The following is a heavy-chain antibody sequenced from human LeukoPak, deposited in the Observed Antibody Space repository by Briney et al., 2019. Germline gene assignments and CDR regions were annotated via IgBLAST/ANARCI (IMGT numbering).Heavy chain of an antibody. CDR3: ATVGRDGYNFDY. CDR1: GGSISSSSYY. Sequence: SETLSLTCTVSGGSISSSSYYWGWIRQPPGKGLEWIGYIYYSGSTNYNPSLKSRVTISVDTSKNQFSLKLSSVTAADTAVYYCATVGRDGYNFDYWGQGTLVTVSS. CDR2: IYYSGST. V-gene: IGHV4-61*05. D-gene: IGHD5-24*01. J-gene: IGHJ4*02.